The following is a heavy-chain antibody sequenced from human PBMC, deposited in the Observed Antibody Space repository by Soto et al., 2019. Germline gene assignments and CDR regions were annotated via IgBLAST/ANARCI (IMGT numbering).Heavy chain of an antibody. CDR3: ARIYKGFDT. Sequence: LEMLSLTCGVAGVTIGGHDGRWIRKPPGKGLEWIGSIYYGGSTNYNPSLKSRVTISVDTSKNQFSLRLTSVTAADAAMYYCARIYKGFDTWGQGTPVTVSS. CDR2: IYYGGST. D-gene: IGHD3-10*01. J-gene: IGHJ4*02. V-gene: IGHV4-59*11. CDR1: GVTIGGHD.